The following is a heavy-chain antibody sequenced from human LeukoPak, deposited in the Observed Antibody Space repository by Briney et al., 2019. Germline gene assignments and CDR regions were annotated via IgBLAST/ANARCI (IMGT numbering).Heavy chain of an antibody. CDR2: INPDGSQG. J-gene: IGHJ3*02. D-gene: IGHD2-21*01. CDR1: GFTFSNSY. V-gene: IGHV3-7*01. CDR3: ARDPAYGALDI. Sequence: GWSLRLSCEASGFTFSNSYMSGVRQAPGKGLEWVAIINPDGSQGSYVDSVKGRFAISRDNALNSLFLQMNSLSAEDTAVYYCARDPAYGALDIWGQGTTVTVSS.